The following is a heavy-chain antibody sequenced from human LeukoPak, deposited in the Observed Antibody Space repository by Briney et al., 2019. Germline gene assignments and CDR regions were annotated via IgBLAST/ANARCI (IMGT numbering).Heavy chain of an antibody. J-gene: IGHJ4*02. Sequence: GASVKVSCKASGYTFTGYYMHWVRQAPGQGLEWMGWINPSSGGTNYAQKFQGRVTMTRDTSISTAYMELSRLRSDDTAVYYCARDLFADTVVMDYWGQGTLVTVSS. CDR1: GYTFTGYY. V-gene: IGHV1-2*02. D-gene: IGHD4-23*01. CDR3: ARDLFADTVVMDY. CDR2: INPSSGGT.